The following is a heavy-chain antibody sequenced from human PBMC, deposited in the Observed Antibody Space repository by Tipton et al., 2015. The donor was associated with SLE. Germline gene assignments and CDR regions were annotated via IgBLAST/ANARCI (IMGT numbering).Heavy chain of an antibody. D-gene: IGHD6-25*01. J-gene: IGHJ3*02. CDR2: IKHSGST. V-gene: IGHV4-34*01. CDR3: ARGITAANAFDI. Sequence: TLSLTCAVYGGSFSGYFWSWIRQPPGKGLEWIGEIKHSGSTNYNPSLKSRVTISVDTSKNQFSLKLSSVTAADTAVYYCARGITAANAFDIWGQGTMVTVSS. CDR1: GGSFSGYF.